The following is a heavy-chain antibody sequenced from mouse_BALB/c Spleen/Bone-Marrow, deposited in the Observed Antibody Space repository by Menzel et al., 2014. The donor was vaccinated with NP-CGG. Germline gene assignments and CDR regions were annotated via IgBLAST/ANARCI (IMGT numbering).Heavy chain of an antibody. CDR3: ARPDGNYESYFDY. Sequence: VQLVESGPELVKPGASVKMSCKASGYTFTSCYIHWVKQSPGQGLEWIGWIYLGDGSTEYNEKFKGKTTLTADKSSSTACMLLSSLTSEDSAIYFCARPDGNYESYFDYWGQGTTLTVSS. CDR1: GYTFTSCY. CDR2: IYLGDGST. D-gene: IGHD2-1*01. J-gene: IGHJ2*01. V-gene: IGHV1S56*01.